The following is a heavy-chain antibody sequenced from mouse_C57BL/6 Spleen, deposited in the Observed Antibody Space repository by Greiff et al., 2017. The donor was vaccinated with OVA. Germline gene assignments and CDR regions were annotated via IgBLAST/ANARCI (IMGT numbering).Heavy chain of an antibody. CDR2: IDPSDSYT. CDR1: GYTFTSYW. D-gene: IGHD2-5*01. J-gene: IGHJ3*01. V-gene: IGHV1-50*01. CDR3: AHYSNLFAY. Sequence: VQLQQPGAELVKPGASVKLSCKASGYTFTSYWMQWVKQRPGQGLEWIGEIDPSDSYTNYNQKFKGKATLTVDTSSSTAYMQLSSLTSEDSAVYYCAHYSNLFAYWGQGTLVTVSA.